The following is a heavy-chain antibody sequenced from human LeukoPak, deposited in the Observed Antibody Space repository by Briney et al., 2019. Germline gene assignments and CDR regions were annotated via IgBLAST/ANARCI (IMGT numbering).Heavy chain of an antibody. CDR2: ISYDGSNK. CDR3: AREAKEQQLVPLFVFDC. D-gene: IGHD6-13*01. CDR1: GFTFSSYA. Sequence: GGSLRLSCAASGFTFSSYAMHWVRQAPGKGLEWVAVISYDGSNKYYADSVKGRFTISRDNSKNTLYLQMNSLRAEDTAVYYCAREAKEQQLVPLFVFDCWGQGTLVTVSS. J-gene: IGHJ4*02. V-gene: IGHV3-30*04.